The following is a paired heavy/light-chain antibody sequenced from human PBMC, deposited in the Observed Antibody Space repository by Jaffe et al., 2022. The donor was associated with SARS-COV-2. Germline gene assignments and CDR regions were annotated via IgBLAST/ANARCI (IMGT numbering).Light chain of an antibody. J-gene: IGLJ2*01. CDR1: SLRSYY. CDR2: GRN. Sequence: SSELTQDPALSVALGQTVRITCQGDSLRSYYASWYQQKPGQAPVLVFYGRNNRPSGISDRFSGSNSGNTASLTITGARAEDEADYYCNCRDTVDNHVVFGGGTKVTVL. V-gene: IGLV3-19*01. CDR3: NCRDTVDNHVV.
Heavy chain of an antibody. Sequence: QVQLRQWGAGQLKPSETLSLTCEASGGSFNGFYWTWVRQSPGKGLEWIAEINHSGGTHHNPSLKSRVTMSIDISKNQFSLKLKSLTAADTAVYYCARGSIVSTISTIDYWGQGALVTVSS. CDR2: INHSGGT. CDR3: ARGSIVSTISTIDY. CDR1: GGSFNGFY. V-gene: IGHV4-34*01. J-gene: IGHJ4*02. D-gene: IGHD5-12*01.